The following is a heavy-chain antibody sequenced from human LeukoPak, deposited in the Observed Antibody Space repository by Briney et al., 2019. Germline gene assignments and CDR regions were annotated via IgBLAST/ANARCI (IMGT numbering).Heavy chain of an antibody. D-gene: IGHD2-15*01. CDR2: INHTGST. V-gene: IGHV4-34*01. CDR1: GGSFSSYY. J-gene: IGHJ4*02. Sequence: SETLSLTCAVYGGSFSSYYWSWIRQSPGRGLEWIGEINHTGSTYYNPSLKSRVSISEDTSKNQLFLKLSSVTAADAAVYYCARGVRVADYWGQGTLVTVSS. CDR3: ARGVRVADY.